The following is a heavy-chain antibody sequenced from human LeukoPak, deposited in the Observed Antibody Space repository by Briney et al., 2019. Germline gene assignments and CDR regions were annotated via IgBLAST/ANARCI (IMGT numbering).Heavy chain of an antibody. J-gene: IGHJ5*02. CDR1: GRSLGILS. CDR3: ARDRHGSGGAHTFDP. D-gene: IGHD3-10*01. CDR2: IYYSGST. Sequence: PSETLSLTWTVAGRSLGILSWSWIRPPPGKGREWIAYIYYSGSTNYTPSLQSRVTISVDTSKNPSSLKLNSVTAADTAVYYCARDRHGSGGAHTFDPWGQGTLVTVSS. V-gene: IGHV4-59*01.